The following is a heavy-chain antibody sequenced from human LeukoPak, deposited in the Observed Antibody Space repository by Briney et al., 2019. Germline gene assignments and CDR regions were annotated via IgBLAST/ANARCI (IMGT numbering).Heavy chain of an antibody. CDR2: INPNSGGT. CDR1: GYTFTGYY. J-gene: IGHJ4*02. D-gene: IGHD6-13*01. CDR3: AIAGIVAAGIRGDTLDY. V-gene: IGHV1-2*06. Sequence: ASVKVSCKASGYTFTGYYMHWVRQAPGQGLEWMGRINPNSGGTNYAQTFKGRVTMTRDTSISTANMELSRLRSDDTAVYYCAIAGIVAAGIRGDTLDYWGQGTLVTVSS.